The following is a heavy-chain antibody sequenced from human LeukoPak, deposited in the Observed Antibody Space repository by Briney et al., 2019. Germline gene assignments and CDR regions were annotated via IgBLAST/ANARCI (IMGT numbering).Heavy chain of an antibody. V-gene: IGHV4-34*01. J-gene: IGHJ4*02. Sequence: PSETLSLTCAVYGGSFSGYYWSWIRQPPGKGLEWIGEINHSGSTNYNPSLKSRLIISVDMSKNQFSLELRSVSVADTAVYYCARLAPGNYDILTGDPKVVFDYWGQGALVTVSS. D-gene: IGHD3-9*01. CDR1: GGSFSGYY. CDR2: INHSGST. CDR3: ARLAPGNYDILTGDPKVVFDY.